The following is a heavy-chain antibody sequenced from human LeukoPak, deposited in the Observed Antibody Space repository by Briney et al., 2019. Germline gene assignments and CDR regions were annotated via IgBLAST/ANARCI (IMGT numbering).Heavy chain of an antibody. CDR1: GYSFTSYW. J-gene: IGHJ4*02. CDR3: TVVDYYGSGSYTPFDY. V-gene: IGHV5-51*01. CDR2: IYPGDSDT. Sequence: GESLKISCKGSGYSFTSYWIGWVRQMPGKGLEWMGFIYPGDSDTRYSPSFQGQVTISADKSISTAYLQWSSLKASDTAMYYCTVVDYYGSGSYTPFDYWGQGTLVTVSS. D-gene: IGHD3-10*01.